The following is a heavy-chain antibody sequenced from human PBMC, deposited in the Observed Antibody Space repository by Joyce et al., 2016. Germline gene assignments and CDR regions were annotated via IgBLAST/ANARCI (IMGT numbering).Heavy chain of an antibody. D-gene: IGHD6-6*01. CDR2: VSFSSVAI. CDR3: ARWGKYDSSSTRSYFGMDV. Sequence: EVQLVESGGGLVQPGGSLRLSCAASGFSFNTYNMNWVRQAPGQGLVWVSYVSFSSVAIFYADAVKGRFTVARDNAHNSMFLQMNSLRDEDSGVYYCARWGKYDSSSTRSYFGMDVWGQGTTVTVSS. J-gene: IGHJ6*02. V-gene: IGHV3-48*02. CDR1: GFSFNTYN.